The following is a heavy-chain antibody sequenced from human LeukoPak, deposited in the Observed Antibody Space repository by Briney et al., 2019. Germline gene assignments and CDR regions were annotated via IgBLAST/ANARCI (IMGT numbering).Heavy chain of an antibody. CDR1: GFTFSSYS. Sequence: GGSLRLSCAASGFTFSSYSMNWVRQAPGKGLEWVSSISSSSSYIYYADSVKGRFTISRDNAKNSLYLQMSSLRAEDTAVYYCASDKSNRSPLKYFQHWGQGTLVTVSS. V-gene: IGHV3-21*01. J-gene: IGHJ1*01. CDR3: ASDKSNRSPLKYFQH. D-gene: IGHD1-14*01. CDR2: ISSSSSYI.